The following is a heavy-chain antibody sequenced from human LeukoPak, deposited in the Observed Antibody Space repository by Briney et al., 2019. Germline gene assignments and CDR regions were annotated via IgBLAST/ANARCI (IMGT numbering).Heavy chain of an antibody. J-gene: IGHJ4*02. CDR3: ARVGDDYVWGSLYYFDY. Sequence: ASVKVSCKASGHTFTSYYMHWVRQAPGQGLEWMGIINPSGGSTSYAQKFQGRVTMTRDMSTSTVYMELSSLRSEDTAVYYCARVGDDYVWGSLYYFDYWGQGTLVTVSS. D-gene: IGHD3-16*01. CDR2: INPSGGST. V-gene: IGHV1-46*01. CDR1: GHTFTSYY.